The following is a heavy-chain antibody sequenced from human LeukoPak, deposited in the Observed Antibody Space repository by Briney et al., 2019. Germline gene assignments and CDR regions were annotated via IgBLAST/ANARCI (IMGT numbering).Heavy chain of an antibody. V-gene: IGHV3-23*01. J-gene: IGHJ4*02. CDR1: GFTFSSYA. CDR3: AKIIVVLPSTISNPYYFDY. CDR2: ISGSGDST. Sequence: GGSLRLSCAASGFTFSSYAMSWVRQAPGKGLEWVSGISGSGDSTYYADSVKGRFTISRDNFKNTLYLQMSSLRVEDTAVYYCAKIIVVLPSTISNPYYFDYWGQGTLVTVSS. D-gene: IGHD2-2*02.